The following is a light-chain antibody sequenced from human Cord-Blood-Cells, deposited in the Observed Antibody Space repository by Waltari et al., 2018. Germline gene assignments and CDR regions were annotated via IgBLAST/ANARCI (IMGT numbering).Light chain of an antibody. CDR1: QGISSY. CDR3: QQLNSYPLT. CDR2: AAS. J-gene: IGKJ4*01. Sequence: QLTQSPSFLSASLGDRVTLTCRASQGISSYLAWYQQKPGKAPKLLIYAASTLQSGVPSRFSGSGSGTEFTLTISSLQPEDFATYYCQQLNSYPLTFGGGTKVEIK. V-gene: IGKV1-9*01.